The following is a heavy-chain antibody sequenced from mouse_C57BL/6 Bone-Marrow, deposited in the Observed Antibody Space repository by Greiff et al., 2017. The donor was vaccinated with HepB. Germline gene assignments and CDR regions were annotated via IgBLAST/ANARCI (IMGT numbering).Heavy chain of an antibody. CDR3: AAYGYKVYAMDY. J-gene: IGHJ4*01. D-gene: IGHD2-2*01. CDR2: IDPSDSYT. Sequence: VQLQQPGAELVMPGASVKLSCKASGYTFTSYWMHWVKQRPGQGLEWIGEIDPSDSYTNYNQKFKGKSTLTVDKSSSTAYMQLSSLTSEDSAVYYCAAYGYKVYAMDYWGQGTSVTVAS. CDR1: GYTFTSYW. V-gene: IGHV1-69*01.